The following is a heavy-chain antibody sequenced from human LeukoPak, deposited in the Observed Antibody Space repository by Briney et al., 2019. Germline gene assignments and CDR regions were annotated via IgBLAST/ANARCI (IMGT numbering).Heavy chain of an antibody. CDR2: ISSSSSYI. CDR1: GFTFSSYS. V-gene: IGHV3-21*01. D-gene: IGHD3-9*01. J-gene: IGHJ6*04. Sequence: PGGSLRLSCAASGFTFSSYSMNWVRQAPGKGLEWVSSISSSSSYIYYADSVKGRFTISRDNAKNSLYLQMNSLRAEDTAVYYCARDLTPYYDILTGPSWGYGMDDWGKGTTVTVSS. CDR3: ARDLTPYYDILTGPSWGYGMDD.